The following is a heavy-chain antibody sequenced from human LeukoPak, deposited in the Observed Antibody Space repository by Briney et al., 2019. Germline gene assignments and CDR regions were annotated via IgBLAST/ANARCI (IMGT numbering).Heavy chain of an antibody. V-gene: IGHV3-23*01. CDR1: GFTFSSYA. Sequence: GGSLRLSCAASGFTFSSYAMSWVRQAPGKGLEWVSTISGSGGSTYYADSVKGRFTIPRDNSRTTLYLQINSLRAEAPAVYYFASDRWGVTTVTSWGYWGQGTLVTVSS. CDR3: ASDRWGVTTVTSWGY. D-gene: IGHD4-17*01. J-gene: IGHJ4*02. CDR2: ISGSGGST.